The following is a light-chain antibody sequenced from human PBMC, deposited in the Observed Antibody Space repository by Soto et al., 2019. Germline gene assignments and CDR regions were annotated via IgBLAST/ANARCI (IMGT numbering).Light chain of an antibody. Sequence: EIVLTQSPVTLSLSPGERATLSCRASQSLSSSLAWYQQKPGQAPRLLIYDASNRATGIPARFSGSGSGTDFTLTISSLEPEDVAVYYCQQRSNWALTFGGGSKVEIK. CDR1: QSLSSS. CDR3: QQRSNWALT. J-gene: IGKJ4*01. CDR2: DAS. V-gene: IGKV3-11*01.